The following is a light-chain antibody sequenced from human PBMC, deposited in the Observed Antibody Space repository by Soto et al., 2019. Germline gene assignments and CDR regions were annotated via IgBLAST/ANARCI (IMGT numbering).Light chain of an antibody. J-gene: IGKJ2*01. Sequence: EIVMTQSPATLSLSPGERATLSCRASQTIDNTLAWYQRKPGQAPRLLIYDASTRATGVPARFSGSGSGTDFTLNISSLQSEDFAVYYCQNSNYWLYTFGQGTKVDIK. CDR3: QNSNYWLYT. CDR2: DAS. CDR1: QTIDNT. V-gene: IGKV3-15*01.